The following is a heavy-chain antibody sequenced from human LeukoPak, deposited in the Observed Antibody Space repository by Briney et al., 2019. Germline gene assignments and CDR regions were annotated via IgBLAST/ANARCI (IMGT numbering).Heavy chain of an antibody. CDR3: ARVQLGQLARGVNYYMDV. V-gene: IGHV3-21*01. J-gene: IGHJ6*03. CDR1: GFTFSSYS. CDR2: ISSGSSYI. Sequence: PRGSLRLSCAASGFTFSSYSMNWVRQAPGKGLEWVSSISSGSSYIYYADSVKGRFTISRDNAKNSLYLQMNSLRAEDTAVYYCARVQLGQLARGVNYYMDVWGKGTTVTVSS. D-gene: IGHD6-6*01.